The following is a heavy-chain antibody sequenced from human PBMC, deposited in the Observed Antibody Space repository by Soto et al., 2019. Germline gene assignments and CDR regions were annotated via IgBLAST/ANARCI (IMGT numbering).Heavy chain of an antibody. D-gene: IGHD6-19*01. Sequence: ASVKVSCKASGYTFTSYDINWVRQATGQGLEWMGWMNPNSGNTGYAQKFQGRVTMTRNTSISTAYMELSSLRSEDTAVYYCARGTSIAVPEGPWGQGTLVTVSS. CDR2: MNPNSGNT. J-gene: IGHJ4*02. CDR3: ARGTSIAVPEGP. V-gene: IGHV1-8*01. CDR1: GYTFTSYD.